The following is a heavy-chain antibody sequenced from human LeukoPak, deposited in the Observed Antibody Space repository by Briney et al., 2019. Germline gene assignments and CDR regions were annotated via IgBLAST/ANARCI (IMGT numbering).Heavy chain of an antibody. CDR1: GFTFSSYW. V-gene: IGHV3-74*01. D-gene: IGHD6-13*01. CDR3: ASEIPGSIAAAEYFDY. Sequence: GGSLRLSCAASGFTFSSYWMHWVRQAPGKGLVWVSRINSDGSSTSYADSVKGRFTISRDNAKNTLYLQMNSLRAEDTAVYYCASEIPGSIAAAEYFDYWGQGTLVTVSS. CDR2: INSDGSST. J-gene: IGHJ4*02.